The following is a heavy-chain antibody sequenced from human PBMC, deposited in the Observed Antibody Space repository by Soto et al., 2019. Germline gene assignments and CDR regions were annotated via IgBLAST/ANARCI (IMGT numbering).Heavy chain of an antibody. D-gene: IGHD2-15*01. CDR2: SNAGNGNT. CDR1: GYTFTSYA. J-gene: IGHJ4*02. V-gene: IGHV1-3*01. Sequence: QVQLVQSGAEVKKPGASVKVSCKAFGYTFTSYAIHWVRKAPGQRREWMGWSNAGNGNTKYSQKFQGRVTSTRDTSAGTAYMELTSLRSEDTAVYCCARDLAHGSPDYWGQGTLVTVSS. CDR3: ARDLAHGSPDY.